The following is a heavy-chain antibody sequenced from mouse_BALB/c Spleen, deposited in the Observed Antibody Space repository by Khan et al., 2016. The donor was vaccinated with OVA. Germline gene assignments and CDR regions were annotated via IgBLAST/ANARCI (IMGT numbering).Heavy chain of an antibody. CDR3: ARAYYANYREAMDY. CDR2: IWGDGST. D-gene: IGHD2-10*01. V-gene: IGHV2-6-7*01. Sequence: QVQLKESGPGPVAPSQSLSITCTVSGFSLTGYGVNWVRQPPGKGLEWLGMIWGDGSTDYNSALNSRLSISKDNSKRQVFLKMNSLQTDDTARYYCARAYYANYREAMDYWGQGTSVTVSS. J-gene: IGHJ4*01. CDR1: GFSLTGYG.